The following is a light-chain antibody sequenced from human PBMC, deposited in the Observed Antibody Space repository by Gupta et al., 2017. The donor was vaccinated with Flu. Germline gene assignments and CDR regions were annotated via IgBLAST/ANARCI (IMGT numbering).Light chain of an antibody. V-gene: IGLV2-8*01. CDR3: NSTGDSNNLI. CDR1: TGDVGDYNS. CDR2: EVT. J-gene: IGLJ2*01. Sequence: SVTSSGTGTTGDVGDYNSFYWYHQHPGKTPKLMVYEVTTRATGVPGRFSGSKSGNTASLTVTGPEDEDEADYYCNSTGDSNNLIFGGGTKVTVL.